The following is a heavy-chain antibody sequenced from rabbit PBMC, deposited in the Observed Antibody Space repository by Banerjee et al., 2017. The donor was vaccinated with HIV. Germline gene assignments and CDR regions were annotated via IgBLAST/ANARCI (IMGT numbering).Heavy chain of an antibody. D-gene: IGHD1-1*01. CDR1: GFSFSNKYV. CDR3: ARDGASGYNFNL. J-gene: IGHJ4*01. Sequence: QEQLKESGGDLVKPEGSLTLTCTASGFSFSNKYVMCWVRQAPGKGLEWIACIDTGSSGRTYYASWAKGRFSSSITSSTTVTLQMTSLSAADTATYFCARDGASGYNFNLWGPGTLVTVS. V-gene: IGHV1S45*01. CDR2: IDTGSSGRT.